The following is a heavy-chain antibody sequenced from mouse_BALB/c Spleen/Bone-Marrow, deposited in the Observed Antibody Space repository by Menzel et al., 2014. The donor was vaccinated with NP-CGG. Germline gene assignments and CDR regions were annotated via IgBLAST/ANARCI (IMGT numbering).Heavy chain of an antibody. Sequence: QVQLQQSGAELVKPGASVKMSCKAFGYTFTTYPIEWIKRNHGKSLEWIGNFHPYNDDTKYNEKFKGKAKLTVEKSSSTVSLELRRLSSDVSAVYYSARGYGNWYFDVWGAGTTVTVS. D-gene: IGHD2-10*02. J-gene: IGHJ1*01. CDR1: GYTFTTYP. V-gene: IGHV1-47*01. CDR2: FHPYNDDT. CDR3: ARGYGNWYFDV.